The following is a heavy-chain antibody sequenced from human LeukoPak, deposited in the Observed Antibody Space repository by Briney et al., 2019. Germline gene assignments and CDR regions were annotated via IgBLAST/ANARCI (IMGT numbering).Heavy chain of an antibody. Sequence: SQTLSLTCAISGDSVSRNNAGWNWIRQSPSRGLEWLGRTYYRSKWYNDFAPSVRNRITINPDTSENQFSLQLNSVTPEDTAVYYCARAPSWYSSTTWGQGTLVTVSS. V-gene: IGHV6-1*01. D-gene: IGHD6-13*01. CDR3: ARAPSWYSSTT. CDR2: TYYRSKWYN. CDR1: GDSVSRNNAG. J-gene: IGHJ5*02.